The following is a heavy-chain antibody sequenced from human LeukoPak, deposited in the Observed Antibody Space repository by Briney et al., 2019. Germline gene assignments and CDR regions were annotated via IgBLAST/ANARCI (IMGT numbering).Heavy chain of an antibody. D-gene: IGHD6-13*01. Sequence: SETLSLTCTVSGGSIFSYYWNWIRQPPGKGLEWIGYIYYSGSTNYNASLKSRVTISVDTSKNQFSLQLNSVTPEDTAVYYCARDSGIKIAAAGTRVLFYYYYYMDVWGKGTTVTISS. CDR2: IYYSGST. CDR3: ARDSGIKIAAAGTRVLFYYYYYMDV. CDR1: GGSIFSYY. V-gene: IGHV4-59*12. J-gene: IGHJ6*03.